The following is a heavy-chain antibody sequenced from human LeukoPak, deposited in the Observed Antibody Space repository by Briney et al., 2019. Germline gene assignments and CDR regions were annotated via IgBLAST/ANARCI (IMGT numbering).Heavy chain of an antibody. CDR2: ISSSGSTI. CDR3: AELGITMIGGV. J-gene: IGHJ6*04. D-gene: IGHD3-10*02. Sequence: PGGSLRLSCAASGFTVTTSGMNWVRQAPGKGLEWVSYISSSGSTIYYADSVKGRFTISRDNAKNSLYLQMNSLRAEDTAVYYCAELGITMIGGVWGKGTTVTISS. V-gene: IGHV3-48*04. CDR1: GFTVTTSG.